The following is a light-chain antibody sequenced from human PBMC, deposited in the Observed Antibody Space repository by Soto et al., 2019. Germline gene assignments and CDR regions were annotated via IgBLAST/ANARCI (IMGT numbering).Light chain of an antibody. CDR2: SNN. V-gene: IGLV1-47*02. Sequence: QSVLTQPPSASGTPGQRVTISCYGSSSNIGSNYVCWYQHLPGTAPKLLIYSNNQRPSGVPDLFSGSKSGTSDSLAISGLRSEDEADYYCATWDYSPSGHYVFGTGTKVTVL. CDR3: ATWDYSPSGHYV. CDR1: SSNIGSNY. J-gene: IGLJ1*01.